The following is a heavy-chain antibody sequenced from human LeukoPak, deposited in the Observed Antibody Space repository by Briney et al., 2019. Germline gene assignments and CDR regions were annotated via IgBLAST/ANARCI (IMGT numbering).Heavy chain of an antibody. CDR3: ARGGYSYGYLYYFDY. J-gene: IGHJ4*02. D-gene: IGHD5-18*01. Sequence: SETLSLTCTVSGGSISSYYWSWIRQPPGKGLEWIGYIYYSGSTNYNPSLKSRVTISVDTSKNQFSLKLSSVTAADTAVYYCARGGYSYGYLYYFDYWGQGTLVTVSS. V-gene: IGHV4-59*01. CDR1: GGSISSYY. CDR2: IYYSGST.